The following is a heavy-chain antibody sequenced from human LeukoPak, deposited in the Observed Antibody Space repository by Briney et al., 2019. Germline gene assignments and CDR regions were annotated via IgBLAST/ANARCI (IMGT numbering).Heavy chain of an antibody. D-gene: IGHD1-26*01. CDR1: GGSISSYY. J-gene: IGHJ3*02. Sequence: PSETLSLTCTVSGGSISSYYWGWIRQPPGKGLEWIGYIYYSGSTNYNPSLKSRVTISVDTSKNQFSLKLSSVTAADTAVYYCARDGSVRSNAFDIWGQGTMVTVSS. CDR3: ARDGSVRSNAFDI. V-gene: IGHV4-59*01. CDR2: IYYSGST.